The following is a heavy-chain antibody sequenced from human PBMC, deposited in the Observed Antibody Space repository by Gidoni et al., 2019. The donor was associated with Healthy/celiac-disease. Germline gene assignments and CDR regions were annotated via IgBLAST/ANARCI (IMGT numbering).Heavy chain of an antibody. D-gene: IGHD4-17*01. J-gene: IGHJ4*02. CDR3: ARRRAHGDSPFDY. Sequence: QVQLVQSGAEVKKPGSSVTVSGKASGGTFSSYTISWVRQAPGQGLEWMGRIIPILGIANYAQKFQGRVTITAYKSTITAYMELSSLRSEDTAVYSCARRRAHGDSPFDYWGQGTLVTVSS. CDR2: IIPILGIA. CDR1: GGTFSSYT. V-gene: IGHV1-69*02.